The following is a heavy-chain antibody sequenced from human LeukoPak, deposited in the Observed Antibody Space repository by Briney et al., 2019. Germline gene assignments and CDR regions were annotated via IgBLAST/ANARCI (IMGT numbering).Heavy chain of an antibody. CDR3: ARHLFDCSGGSCYWDYYYMDV. J-gene: IGHJ6*03. V-gene: IGHV5-51*01. CDR1: GSNFTSYW. CDR2: IYPGDSDT. D-gene: IGHD2-15*01. Sequence: GXSLKISCKGSGSNFTSYWIGWVRQLPGKGLEWMGIIYPGDSDTRYSPSLQGQVTISADKSSRNAYLQWSSLKASDTAMYYCARHLFDCSGGSCYWDYYYMDVWGKGTTVTVSS.